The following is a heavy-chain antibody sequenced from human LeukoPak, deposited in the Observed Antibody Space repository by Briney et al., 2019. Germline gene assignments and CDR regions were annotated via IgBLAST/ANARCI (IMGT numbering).Heavy chain of an antibody. CDR3: AKPARIYYYYYYYMDV. Sequence: GGSLRLSCAASGFIFSSYGMHWVRQAPGKGLEWVAFIRYDGSNKYYADSVKGRFTISRDNSKNTLYLQMNSLRAEDTAVYYCAKPARIYYYYYYYMDVWGKGTTVTISS. J-gene: IGHJ6*03. D-gene: IGHD2-15*01. V-gene: IGHV3-30*02. CDR2: IRYDGSNK. CDR1: GFIFSSYG.